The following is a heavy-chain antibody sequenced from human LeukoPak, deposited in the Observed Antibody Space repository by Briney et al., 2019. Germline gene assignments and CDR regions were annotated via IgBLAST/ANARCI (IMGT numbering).Heavy chain of an antibody. D-gene: IGHD3-22*01. V-gene: IGHV1-69*06. J-gene: IGHJ3*02. Sequence: SVKVSCKASGGTFSSYAISWVRQAPGQGLEWMGGIIPIFGTANYAQKFQGRVTISAEKSTSTAYMELSSLRSEDTAVYYCARSITMIVVVLHDAFEIWGQGTMVTVSS. CDR1: GGTFSSYA. CDR2: IIPIFGTA. CDR3: ARSITMIVVVLHDAFEI.